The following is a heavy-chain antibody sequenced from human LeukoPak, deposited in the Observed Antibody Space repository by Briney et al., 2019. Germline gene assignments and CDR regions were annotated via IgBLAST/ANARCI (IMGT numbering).Heavy chain of an antibody. CDR1: GFTFSSYA. CDR3: AKGTQPSDYGAHFDY. V-gene: IGHV3-23*01. J-gene: IGHJ4*02. D-gene: IGHD4-17*01. CDR2: ISASGGST. Sequence: GGSLRLSCAASGFTFSSYAMSWVRQAPGKGLQWVSAISASGGSTYYADSVKGRFTMSRDNSKNTLYLQMNSLRAEDTAVYYCAKGTQPSDYGAHFDYWGQGTLVTVSS.